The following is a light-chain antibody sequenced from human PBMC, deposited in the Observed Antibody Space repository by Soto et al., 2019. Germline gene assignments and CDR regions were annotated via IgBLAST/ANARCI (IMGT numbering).Light chain of an antibody. V-gene: IGKV2-28*01. CDR3: MQALQTPIS. J-gene: IGKJ5*01. CDR1: QSLLHSNGYNS. CDR2: LGS. Sequence: DIVMTQSPLSLPVTPGEPASISCRSSQSLLHSNGYNSLDWYLKKPGQSPKLLIYLGSNRASGAHDRFSGSGSCTDFTLKISRVEAEDVDVYYCMQALQTPISFGQGTRLEIK.